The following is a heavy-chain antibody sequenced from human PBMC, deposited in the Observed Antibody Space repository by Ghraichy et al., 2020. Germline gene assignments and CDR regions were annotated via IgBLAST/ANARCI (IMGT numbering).Heavy chain of an antibody. CDR2: ISSSGSFI. Sequence: GGSLRLSCAASGFPFSNYIMNWVRQVPGKGLEWLSSISSSGSFIYYADSLKGRFTISRDNANNSLFLQMTSLRVEDTAIYYCARDSYCNSLTCRACDGGNCPLGVFDNWGQGTLVTVSS. V-gene: IGHV3-21*06. J-gene: IGHJ4*02. CDR3: ARDSYCNSLTCRACDGGNCPLGVFDN. CDR1: GFPFSNYI. D-gene: IGHD2/OR15-2a*01.